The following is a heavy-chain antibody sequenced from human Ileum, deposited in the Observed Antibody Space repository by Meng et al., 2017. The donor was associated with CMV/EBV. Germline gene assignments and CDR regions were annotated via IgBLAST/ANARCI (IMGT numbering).Heavy chain of an antibody. CDR3: VDSSSPRGGMDD. CDR2: INPNSGGT. D-gene: IGHD6-6*01. J-gene: IGHJ6*02. Sequence: ASVKVSCKASGYTFTGYYMHWVRQAPGQGLEWMGWINPNSGGTNYAQKFQGRVTMTRDTSISTAYMELSRLRSDDTAVYYCVDSSSPRGGMDDWGQGTTVTVSS. V-gene: IGHV1-2*02. CDR1: GYTFTGYY.